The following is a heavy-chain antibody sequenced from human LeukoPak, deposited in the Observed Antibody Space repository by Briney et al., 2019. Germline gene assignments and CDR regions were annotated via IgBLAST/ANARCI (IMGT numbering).Heavy chain of an antibody. Sequence: ASVTISCKTSGYTLSDYYMHWVRQAPGQGLEWMGWIRGDTCDTDSPKKFQGRVNMTRDTSTNTAYLELSRLRYDDTAIYFCARVRGNSCDYWGQGTLVTVSS. V-gene: IGHV1-2*02. CDR1: GYTLSDYY. D-gene: IGHD6-13*01. J-gene: IGHJ4*02. CDR2: IRGDTCDT. CDR3: ARVRGNSCDY.